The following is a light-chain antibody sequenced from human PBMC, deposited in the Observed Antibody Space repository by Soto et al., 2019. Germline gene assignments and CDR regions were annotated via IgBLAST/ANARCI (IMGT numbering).Light chain of an antibody. CDR3: QQYNSYSPT. CDR2: EAS. J-gene: IGKJ1*01. CDR1: QSISSW. Sequence: DIQMTQSPSTLSASVGDRVTITCRASQSISSWLAWYQTKPGKAPKXXIEEASSLERGVPSRVSGSGSGTEFTLTISSLQPDDFATYYCQQYNSYSPTFGQGTKVDIK. V-gene: IGKV1-5*01.